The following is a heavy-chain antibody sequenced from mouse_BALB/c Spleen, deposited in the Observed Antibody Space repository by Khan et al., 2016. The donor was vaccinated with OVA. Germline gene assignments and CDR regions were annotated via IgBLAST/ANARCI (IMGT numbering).Heavy chain of an antibody. CDR2: IYPGGGYT. V-gene: IGHV1-63*02. Sequence: QVQLQQSGAELVRPGTSVKISCKASGYTFTNYWLGWVKQRPGHGLEWIGDIYPGGGYTNYNEKFKGKATLTADTSSSTAYMQLSSLTSEDSAVYFCARQGNLPGWVDYWGQGTSVTVSS. CDR1: GYTFTNYW. CDR3: ARQGNLPGWVDY. D-gene: IGHD2-1*01. J-gene: IGHJ4*01.